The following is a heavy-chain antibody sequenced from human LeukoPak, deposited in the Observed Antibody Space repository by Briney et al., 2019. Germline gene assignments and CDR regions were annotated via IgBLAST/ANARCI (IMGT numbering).Heavy chain of an antibody. CDR1: GFTFSSYA. CDR2: ISSNGGST. D-gene: IGHD3-22*01. Sequence: GSLRLSCSASGFTFSSYAMHWVRQAPGKGLEYVSAISSNGGSTYYADSVKGRFTISRDNSKNTLYLQMSSLRAEDTAVYYCVKGGIAYYYDSSGYYYFDYWGQGTLVTVSS. J-gene: IGHJ4*02. CDR3: VKGGIAYYYDSSGYYYFDY. V-gene: IGHV3-64D*06.